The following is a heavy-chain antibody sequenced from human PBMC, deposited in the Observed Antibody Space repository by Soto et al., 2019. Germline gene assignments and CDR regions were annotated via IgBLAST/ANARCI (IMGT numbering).Heavy chain of an antibody. CDR2: MHHSGAT. Sequence: PSETLSLTCAVSGVSISSSHWWTWVRQPPEKGLQWIGEMHHSGATNYNPSLKSRMTTSVDTSKNQFSLKLSSVTAADTAVYYCARVAFTGGYYTADYYYYGMDVWGQGTTVTVSS. CDR1: GVSISSSHW. J-gene: IGHJ6*02. D-gene: IGHD3-3*01. V-gene: IGHV4-4*02. CDR3: ARVAFTGGYYTADYYYYGMDV.